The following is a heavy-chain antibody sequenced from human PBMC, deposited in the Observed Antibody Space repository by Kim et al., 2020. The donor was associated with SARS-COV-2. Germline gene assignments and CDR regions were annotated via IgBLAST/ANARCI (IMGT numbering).Heavy chain of an antibody. CDR3: AGVGTVYTGRYWFDP. Sequence: ANSVKGRFTISRDNAKNPLYLQMNSLRAEDTAVYYCAGVGTVYTGRYWFDPWGQGTLVTVSS. D-gene: IGHD2-21*02. J-gene: IGHJ5*02. V-gene: IGHV3-74*01.